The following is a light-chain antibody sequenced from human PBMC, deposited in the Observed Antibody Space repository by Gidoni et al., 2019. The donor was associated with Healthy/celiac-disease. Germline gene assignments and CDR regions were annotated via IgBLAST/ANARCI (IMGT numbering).Light chain of an antibody. CDR2: KDS. CDR3: QSADSSGTYPKV. J-gene: IGLJ3*02. Sequence: SYELTQPPSVSVSPAQTARITCSGDALPKQYAYWYQQKPGQAPVLVIYKDSERPSGIPERFSGSSSGTTVTLTISGVQAEDEADYYCQSADSSGTYPKVFGGGTKLTVL. CDR1: ALPKQY. V-gene: IGLV3-25*02.